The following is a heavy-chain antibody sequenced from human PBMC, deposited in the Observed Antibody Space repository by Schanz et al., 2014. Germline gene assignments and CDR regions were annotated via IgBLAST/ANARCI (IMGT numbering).Heavy chain of an antibody. CDR1: GFTFSSYG. Sequence: QVQLVESGGGVVQPGRSLRLSCAASGFTFSSYGMHWVRQAPGKGLEWVAVIWYDGNNKFYADSVKGRFIISRDNSNNTLSLQMNSLRNEDTAVYYCAKDRGGDYEVSYYYGMDVWGQGTTVTVSS. CDR3: AKDRGGDYEVSYYYGMDV. V-gene: IGHV3-33*06. D-gene: IGHD4-17*01. CDR2: IWYDGNNK. J-gene: IGHJ6*02.